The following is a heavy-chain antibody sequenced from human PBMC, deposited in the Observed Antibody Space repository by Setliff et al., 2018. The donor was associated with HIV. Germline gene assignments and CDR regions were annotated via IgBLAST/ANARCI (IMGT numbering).Heavy chain of an antibody. Sequence: SGPTLVNPTETLTLTRTVSGFSLSNTWMGVSWIRQPPGKALEWLARIDWDDDKHYSKSLKTRLAISHDTSKNQVARTMTKVDPVDTATYFCARAGPSSGYQYWGQGTLVTVSS. CDR2: IDWDDDK. D-gene: IGHD6-19*01. CDR1: GFSLSNTWMG. CDR3: ARAGPSSGYQY. J-gene: IGHJ4*02. V-gene: IGHV2-70*11.